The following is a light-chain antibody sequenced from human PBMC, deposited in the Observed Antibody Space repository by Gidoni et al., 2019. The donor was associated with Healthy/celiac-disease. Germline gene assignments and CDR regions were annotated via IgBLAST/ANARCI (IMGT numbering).Light chain of an antibody. CDR2: DVS. J-gene: IGLJ1*01. CDR1: SSYVGGYND. CDR3: SAYTSSSTPV. V-gene: IGLV2-14*03. Sequence: SALTQPASVSGSPGQSITISCTGTSSYVGGYNDFSWYQQHPGKAPKLMIYDVSNRPSGVSNRFSGSKSGNTASLTISGLQAEDEADYYCSAYTSSSTPVFGTGTKVTVL.